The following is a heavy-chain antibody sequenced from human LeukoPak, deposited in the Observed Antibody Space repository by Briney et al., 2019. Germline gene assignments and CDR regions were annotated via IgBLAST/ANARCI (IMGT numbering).Heavy chain of an antibody. CDR3: ARDLGNYYDILTGYYGAFDH. CDR2: INAGNGNT. V-gene: IGHV1-3*01. J-gene: IGHJ4*02. Sequence: ASVKVSCKASGYTFTSYAMHWVRQAPGQRLEWMGWINAGNGNTKYSQKFQGRVTITRDTSASTAYMELSSLRSEDTAVYYCARDLGNYYDILTGYYGAFDHWGQGTLVTVSS. D-gene: IGHD3-9*01. CDR1: GYTFTSYA.